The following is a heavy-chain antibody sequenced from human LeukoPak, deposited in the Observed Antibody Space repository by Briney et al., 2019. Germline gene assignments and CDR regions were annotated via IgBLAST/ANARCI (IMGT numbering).Heavy chain of an antibody. V-gene: IGHV4-59*01. J-gene: IGHJ2*01. CDR1: GGSISSYY. Sequence: SETLSLTCTVSGGSISSYYWSWIRQPPGKGLECIGYIYYTGGTNYNPSLNSRVTISVDTSKDQFSLKLSSVTAADTAVYYCARVRRYSSTSNWYFDLWGRGTLVTVSS. CDR2: IYYTGGT. D-gene: IGHD6-19*01. CDR3: ARVRRYSSTSNWYFDL.